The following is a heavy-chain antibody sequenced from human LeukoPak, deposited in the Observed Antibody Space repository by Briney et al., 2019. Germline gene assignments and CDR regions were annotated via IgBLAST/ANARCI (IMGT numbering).Heavy chain of an antibody. Sequence: GRSLRLSCVASGFPLNSYGMHWVRQAPGKGLEWVAFIYHDGSNQYHRDSVKGRFSISRDNYGITVFVQMNSLRAEYMSVYVCARAKSGVYYYQFFDFWGQGTRV. CDR2: IYHDGSNQ. CDR1: GFPLNSYG. CDR3: ARAKSGVYYYQFFDF. J-gene: IGHJ5*01. D-gene: IGHD3-22*01. V-gene: IGHV3-33*01.